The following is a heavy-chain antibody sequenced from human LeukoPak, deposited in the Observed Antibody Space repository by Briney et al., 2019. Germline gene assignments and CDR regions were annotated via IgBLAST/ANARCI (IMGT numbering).Heavy chain of an antibody. CDR2: INSNSGGT. D-gene: IGHD3-16*02. Sequence: ASVKVSCKASGYTFTGYYIHWVRQAPGQGLEGMGWINSNSGGTNYAQKFQGRVTMTRDTSISTAYMELSSLRSDDTAVYYCARDQVWGSYRDPGYWGQGTLVTVSS. CDR3: ARDQVWGSYRDPGY. V-gene: IGHV1-2*02. J-gene: IGHJ4*02. CDR1: GYTFTGYY.